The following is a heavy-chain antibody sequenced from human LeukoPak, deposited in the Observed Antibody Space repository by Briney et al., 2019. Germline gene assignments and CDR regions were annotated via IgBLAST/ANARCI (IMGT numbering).Heavy chain of an antibody. D-gene: IGHD2-21*02. J-gene: IGHJ4*02. CDR3: ARGPSSPLTH. CDR1: GFTFSSYE. CDR2: ISSSGSTI. Sequence: GGSLRLSCAASGFTFSSYEMNWVRQAPGKGLEWVSYISSSGSTIYYADSVKGRFTISRDNAKNSLYLQMNSLRGEDTAVHYCARGPSSPLTHWGQGTLVTVSS. V-gene: IGHV3-48*03.